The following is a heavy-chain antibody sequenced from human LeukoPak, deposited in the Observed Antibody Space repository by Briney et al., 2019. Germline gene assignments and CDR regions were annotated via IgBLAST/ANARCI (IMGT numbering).Heavy chain of an antibody. CDR1: GFTFDNYR. J-gene: IGHJ4*02. CDR2: VNADGGNT. CDR3: TKRVKYGGTWDHFAD. D-gene: IGHD1-26*01. Sequence: GGSLRLSCAASGFTFDNYRMSWVRQAPGKGLEWVSTVNADGGNTHYADSVKGRFTISRDNSKSTLILQMNSLRVEDTALYYCTKRVKYGGTWDHFADWGQGTLVTVSS. V-gene: IGHV3-23*01.